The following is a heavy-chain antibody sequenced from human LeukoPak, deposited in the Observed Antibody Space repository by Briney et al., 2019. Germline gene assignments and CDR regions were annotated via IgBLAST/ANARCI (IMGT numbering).Heavy chain of an antibody. CDR2: ISYDGSNK. Sequence: GGSLRLSCAASGFTFSSYAMHWVRQAPGKGLEWVAVISYDGSNKYYADSVKGRFTISRDNSKNTLYLQMNSLRAEDTAVYYCARARGSYGFQLGFDYWGQGTLVTVSS. CDR3: ARARGSYGFQLGFDY. J-gene: IGHJ4*02. D-gene: IGHD5-18*01. V-gene: IGHV3-30-3*01. CDR1: GFTFSSYA.